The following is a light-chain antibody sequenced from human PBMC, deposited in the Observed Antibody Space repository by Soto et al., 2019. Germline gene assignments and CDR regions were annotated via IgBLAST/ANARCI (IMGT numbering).Light chain of an antibody. V-gene: IGLV1-40*01. CDR2: VNT. J-gene: IGLJ2*01. CDR1: SSNIGAGFD. CDR3: QSYDRSLGGSRI. Sequence: QSVLTQPPSVSGAPGQGVTISCTGSSSNIGAGFDVHWYQQLPGTAPKLLIYVNTNRPSGVPDRFSGSKSGTSASLAITGLQAEDEADYYCQSYDRSLGGSRIFGGGTKLTVL.